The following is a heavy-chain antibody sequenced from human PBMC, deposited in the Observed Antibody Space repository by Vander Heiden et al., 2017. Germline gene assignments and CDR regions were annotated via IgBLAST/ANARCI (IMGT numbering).Heavy chain of an antibody. J-gene: IGHJ4*02. V-gene: IGHV4-30-4*01. D-gene: IGHD3-10*01. CDR3: ASSYGSGSYYITGYFDY. CDR2: IYYSGST. Sequence: QVQLQESGPGLVKPSQTLSLTCTVSGGSISSGDYYWSWIRQPPGKGLEWIGYIYYSGSTYYNPSLKRRVTISVDTSKNQFSLKLSSVTAADTAVYYCASSYGSGSYYITGYFDYWGQGTLVTVSS. CDR1: GGSISSGDYY.